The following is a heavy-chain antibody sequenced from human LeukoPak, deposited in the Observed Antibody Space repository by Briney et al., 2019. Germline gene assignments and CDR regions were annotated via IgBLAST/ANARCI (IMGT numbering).Heavy chain of an antibody. CDR1: GYTFTGYY. D-gene: IGHD1-26*01. J-gene: IGHJ1*01. CDR3: ARLFPYRGKQYFQH. V-gene: IGHV1-2*02. CDR2: INPNSGGT. Sequence: ASVKVSCKASGYTFTGYYMHWLRQAPGQGLEWMGWINPNSGGTNYAQKFQGRVTMTRDTSISTVYMELSRLRSDDTAVYYCARLFPYRGKQYFQHWGQGTLVTVSS.